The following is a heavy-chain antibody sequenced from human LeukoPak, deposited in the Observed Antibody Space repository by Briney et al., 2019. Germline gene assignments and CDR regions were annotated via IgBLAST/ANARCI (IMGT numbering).Heavy chain of an antibody. CDR1: GFTFDDYA. V-gene: IGHV3-9*01. D-gene: IGHD3-16*01. CDR2: ISWNSGSI. CDR3: AKDSRLRSYYFDY. Sequence: GGSLRLSCAASGFTFDDYAMHWVRQAPGKGLEWVSGISWNSGSIGYADSVKGRFTISRDNAKNSLYLQMNSLRAEDTALYYCAKDSRLRSYYFDYWGQGTLVTVSS. J-gene: IGHJ4*02.